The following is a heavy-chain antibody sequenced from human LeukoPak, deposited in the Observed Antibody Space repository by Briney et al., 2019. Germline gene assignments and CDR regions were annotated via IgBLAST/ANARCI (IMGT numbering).Heavy chain of an antibody. V-gene: IGHV4-61*02. Sequence: SETLSLTCTVSGGSISSGSYYWSWIRQPAGKGLEWIGRIYTSGSTNYNPSLKSRVTISVDTSENQFSLKLSSVTAADTAVYYCARAGDYCDSSGYYPFDYWGQGTLVTVSS. J-gene: IGHJ4*02. CDR2: IYTSGST. CDR1: GGSISSGSYY. D-gene: IGHD3-22*01. CDR3: ARAGDYCDSSGYYPFDY.